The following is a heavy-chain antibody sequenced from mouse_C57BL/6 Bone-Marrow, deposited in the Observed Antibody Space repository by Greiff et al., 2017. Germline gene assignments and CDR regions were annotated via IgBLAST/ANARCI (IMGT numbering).Heavy chain of an antibody. V-gene: IGHV1-26*01. J-gene: IGHJ2*01. CDR2: INPNNGGT. CDR1: GYTFTDYY. D-gene: IGHD1-1*01. CDR3: ATITTVSY. Sequence: VQLQQSGPELVKPGASVKISCKASGYTFTDYYMNWVKQSHGKSLEWIGDINPNNGGTSYNLKFKGKATLTVDKSSSTAYMELRSLTSEDSAVYYCATITTVSYWGQGTTLTVSA.